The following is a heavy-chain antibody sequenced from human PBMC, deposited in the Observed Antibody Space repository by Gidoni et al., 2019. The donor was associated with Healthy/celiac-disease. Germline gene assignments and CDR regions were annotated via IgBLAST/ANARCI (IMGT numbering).Heavy chain of an antibody. CDR2: ISYDGSNK. D-gene: IGHD6-19*01. J-gene: IGHJ4*02. Sequence: QVQLVESGGGVVQPWRSLGLSCAASGFTFSSYAMHWVRQAPGKGLEWVAVISYDGSNKYYADSVKGRFTISRDNSKNTLYLQMNSLRAEDTAVYYCAREVNSGSFDYWGQGTLVTVSS. CDR3: AREVNSGSFDY. V-gene: IGHV3-30-3*01. CDR1: GFTFSSYA.